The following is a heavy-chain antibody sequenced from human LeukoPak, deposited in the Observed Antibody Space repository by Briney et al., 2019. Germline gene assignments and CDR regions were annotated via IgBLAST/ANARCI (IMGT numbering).Heavy chain of an antibody. CDR2: IYYSGST. Sequence: SETLSLTCAVSGYSISSGYYWGWIRQPPGKGLEWIGYIYYSGSTNYNPSLKSRVTISVDTSKNQFSLKLSSVTAADTAVYYCARDSGSYSGAFDIWGQGTMVTVSS. CDR1: GYSISSGYY. CDR3: ARDSGSYSGAFDI. J-gene: IGHJ3*02. V-gene: IGHV4-61*01. D-gene: IGHD1-26*01.